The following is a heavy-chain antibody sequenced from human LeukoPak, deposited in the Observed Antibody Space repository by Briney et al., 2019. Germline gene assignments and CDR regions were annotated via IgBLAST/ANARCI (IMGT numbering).Heavy chain of an antibody. CDR3: ATDSGKYPPYYYYMDV. V-gene: IGHV1-24*01. CDR2: FDPEDGET. D-gene: IGHD1-26*01. J-gene: IGHJ6*03. Sequence: ASVKVSRKVSGYTLTELSMHWVRQAPGKGLEWMGGFDPEDGETIYAQKFQGRVTMTEDTSTDTAYMELSSLRPEDTAVYYCATDSGKYPPYYYYMDVWGKGTTVTVSS. CDR1: GYTLTELS.